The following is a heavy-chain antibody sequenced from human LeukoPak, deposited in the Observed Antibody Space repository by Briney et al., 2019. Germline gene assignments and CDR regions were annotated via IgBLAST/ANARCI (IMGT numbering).Heavy chain of an antibody. J-gene: IGHJ4*02. Sequence: GSSVKVSCKASGGTFSSYAISWVRQAPGQGLEWMGRIIHIFGIANYAQKFQGRVTITADKSTSTAYMELSSLRSEDTAVYYCARSQFHYYDSSGYTPLPLWYWGQGTLVTVSS. CDR2: IIHIFGIA. CDR3: ARSQFHYYDSSGYTPLPLWY. CDR1: GGTFSSYA. D-gene: IGHD3-22*01. V-gene: IGHV1-69*04.